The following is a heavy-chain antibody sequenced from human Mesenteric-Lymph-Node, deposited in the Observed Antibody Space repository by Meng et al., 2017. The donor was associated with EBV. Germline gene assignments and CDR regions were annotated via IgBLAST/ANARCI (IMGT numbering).Heavy chain of an antibody. V-gene: IGHV1-46*01. CDR3: ASGRGSSWYEPFDY. J-gene: IGHJ4*02. CDR2: INPNGGTT. D-gene: IGHD2-2*01. Sequence: QVHLVHSAAKLRMPGACVRVSCQVSGYTFTSYHILGVRQAPGQGFQWMGLINPNGGTTSYVEKFQGRITMTRDTSTSTVYMELSRLRSDDTAVYYCASGRGSSWYEPFDYWGQGTLVTVSS. CDR1: GYTFTSYH.